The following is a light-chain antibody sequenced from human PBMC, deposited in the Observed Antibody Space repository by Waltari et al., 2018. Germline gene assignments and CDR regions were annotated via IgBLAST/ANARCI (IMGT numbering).Light chain of an antibody. V-gene: IGLV2-14*03. CDR1: SSDVGGYDF. CDR3: SSYTSISTSVV. Sequence: LTQPASVSGSPGQSITISCTGTSSDVGGYDFVSWYQQYPGKAPKLVIYDVYYRPSGVSDRFSASKSGNTASLTISGLQTEDEADYYCSSYTSISTSVVFGGGTKLTVL. J-gene: IGLJ2*01. CDR2: DVY.